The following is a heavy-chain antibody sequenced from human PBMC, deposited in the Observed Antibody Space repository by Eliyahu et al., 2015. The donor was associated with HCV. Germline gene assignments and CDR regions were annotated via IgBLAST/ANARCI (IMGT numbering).Heavy chain of an antibody. CDR2: IYTSGST. D-gene: IGHD3-22*01. V-gene: IGHV4-4*07. CDR1: GGXISSYX. CDR3: ARDGLRYYDSSGYYLYYGMDV. Sequence: QVQLQESGPGLVKPSETLSLTCTVSGGXISSYXXSWIRQPAGKGLEWIGRIYTSGSTNYNPSLKSRVTMSVDTSKNQFSLKLSSVTAADTAVYYCARDGLRYYDSSGYYLYYGMDVWGQGTTVTVSS. J-gene: IGHJ6*02.